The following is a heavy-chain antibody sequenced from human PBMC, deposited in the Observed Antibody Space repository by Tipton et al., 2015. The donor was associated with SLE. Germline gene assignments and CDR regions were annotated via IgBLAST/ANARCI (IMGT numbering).Heavy chain of an antibody. J-gene: IGHJ5*02. Sequence: TLSLTCTVSGGSITSYYWNWIRRPPGKGLEWIGYIHYSGTTNSNPSLKSRVTISVDTSKNQFSLKLSSVTAADTAMYYCARGGHSNSPNWFDPWGQGTLITVSS. CDR3: ARGGHSNSPNWFDP. V-gene: IGHV4-59*01. D-gene: IGHD4-11*01. CDR2: IHYSGTT. CDR1: GGSITSYY.